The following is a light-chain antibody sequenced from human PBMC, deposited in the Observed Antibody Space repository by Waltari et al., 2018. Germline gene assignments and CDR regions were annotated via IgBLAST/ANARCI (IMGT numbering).Light chain of an antibody. Sequence: DIQMTQSPSSLSASAGDRVTITCRASQGISTYLNWYQQKPGKATKRLIYAASSLESGVPSRFSGSGSGTDFTLTISSLQPEDFATYYCLQYNSNPYSFGQGTKVEIK. V-gene: IGKV1-17*01. CDR2: AAS. CDR3: LQYNSNPYS. CDR1: QGISTY. J-gene: IGKJ2*03.